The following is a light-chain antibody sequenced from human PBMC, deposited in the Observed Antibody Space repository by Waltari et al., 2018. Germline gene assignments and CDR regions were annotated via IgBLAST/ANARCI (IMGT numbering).Light chain of an antibody. Sequence: EIVLTQSPGTLSLSPGERATLSCRASQSVSSSYLAWYQQKPGQAPRLLIYGGSSRATGIPDRFSGSGSGTDFTLTISRLEPEDFAVYYCQQYGSSHTFGQGTRLEIK. CDR1: QSVSSSY. V-gene: IGKV3-20*01. CDR3: QQYGSSHT. CDR2: GGS. J-gene: IGKJ5*01.